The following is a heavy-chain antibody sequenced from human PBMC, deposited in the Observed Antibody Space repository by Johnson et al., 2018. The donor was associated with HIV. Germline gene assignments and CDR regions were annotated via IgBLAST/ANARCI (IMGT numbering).Heavy chain of an antibody. CDR3: ARDGESQQLPLGDALDV. D-gene: IGHD6-13*01. CDR1: GFSVSNTY. CDR2: IYSGGNT. V-gene: IGHV3-66*01. Sequence: MQLVESGGGLVQPGGSLRLSCGASGFSVSNTYMNWVRQAPGKGLEWVSIIYSGGNTYYADSVRGRFTISRDNSKNILYLQMSSLRAEDTAIYYCARDGESQQLPLGDALDVWSQGTMVTVSS. J-gene: IGHJ3*01.